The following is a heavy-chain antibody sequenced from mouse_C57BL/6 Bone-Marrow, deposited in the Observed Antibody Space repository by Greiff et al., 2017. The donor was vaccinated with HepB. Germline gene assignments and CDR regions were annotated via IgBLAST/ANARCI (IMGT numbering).Heavy chain of an antibody. V-gene: IGHV5-15*01. Sequence: EVHLVESGGGLVQPGGSLKLSCAASGFTFSDYGMAWVRQAPRKGPEWVAFISNLAYSIYYADTVTGRFTISRENAKNTLYLKVSGRRSEDTAMYYCAREGAQATFAYWGQGTLVTVSA. J-gene: IGHJ3*01. CDR3: AREGAQATFAY. CDR1: GFTFSDYG. CDR2: ISNLAYSI. D-gene: IGHD3-2*02.